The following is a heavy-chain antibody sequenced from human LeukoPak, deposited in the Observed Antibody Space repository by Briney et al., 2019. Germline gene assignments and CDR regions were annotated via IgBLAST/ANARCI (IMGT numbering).Heavy chain of an antibody. D-gene: IGHD3-3*01. V-gene: IGHV3-7*04. CDR1: GFTFDDYG. Sequence: GGSLRLSCAASGFTFDDYGMSWVRQPPGRGLEWVANIKQDGSEKYYLDSVKGRFTISRDNAKNSLYLQMNSLRAEDTAVYYCARDSGVRDFDYWGQGTLVTVSS. CDR2: IKQDGSEK. J-gene: IGHJ4*02. CDR3: ARDSGVRDFDY.